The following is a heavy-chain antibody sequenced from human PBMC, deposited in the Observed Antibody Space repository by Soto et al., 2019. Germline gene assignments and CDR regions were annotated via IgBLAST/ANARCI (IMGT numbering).Heavy chain of an antibody. J-gene: IGHJ4*02. CDR1: GGSISSSSYY. CDR2: IYYSGST. D-gene: IGHD3-3*01. Sequence: SETLSLTCTVSGGSISSSSYYWGWIRQPPGKGLEWIGSIYYSGSTYYNPSLKSRVTISVDTSKNQFSLKLSSVTAADTAVYYCARHGDYDFWSGYYFGDYFDYWGQGTLVT. CDR3: ARHGDYDFWSGYYFGDYFDY. V-gene: IGHV4-39*01.